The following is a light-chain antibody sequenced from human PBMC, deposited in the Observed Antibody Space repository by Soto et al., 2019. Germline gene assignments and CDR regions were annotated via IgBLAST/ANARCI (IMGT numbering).Light chain of an antibody. CDR2: AAS. CDR1: QGIYNY. CDR3: HNYNSALLP. Sequence: DIQITQSPSSLSASIGDRVTITCRASQGIYNYLSWYQQKPGKAPKLLIYAASTLEAGVPSRFRGSGSGTDFHLTISSLQPEDVATDYCHNYNSALLPFGHGTRLQIK. V-gene: IGKV1-27*01. J-gene: IGKJ5*01.